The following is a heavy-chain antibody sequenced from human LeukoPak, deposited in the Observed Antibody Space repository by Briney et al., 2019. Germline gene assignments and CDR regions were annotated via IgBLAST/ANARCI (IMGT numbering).Heavy chain of an antibody. D-gene: IGHD6-13*01. CDR1: GFSFSHYW. J-gene: IGHJ4*02. Sequence: GGSLRLSCAASGFSFSHYWMTWVRQAPGKGLEWVANIKQDGSEKYYVDSVEGRFTISRDNAKHSLFLHLNSLRVEDTAVYYCARVDGSSSCPDYWGQGTLVTVSS. V-gene: IGHV3-7*01. CDR2: IKQDGSEK. CDR3: ARVDGSSSCPDY.